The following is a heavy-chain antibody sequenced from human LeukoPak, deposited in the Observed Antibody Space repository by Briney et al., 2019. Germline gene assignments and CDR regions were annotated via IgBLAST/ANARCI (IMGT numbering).Heavy chain of an antibody. CDR1: GDSVSSDGAA. Sequence: SQTLSLTCAISGDSVSSDGAAWNWIRQSPSRGLQWLGRTYYRSSWYNDYALSVKGRISVNPDTSKNQFSLHLTSVTPEDTAVYFCARDRGVAAHLDYWGQGTLVTVSS. CDR2: TYYRSSWYN. J-gene: IGHJ4*02. D-gene: IGHD5-12*01. V-gene: IGHV6-1*01. CDR3: ARDRGVAAHLDY.